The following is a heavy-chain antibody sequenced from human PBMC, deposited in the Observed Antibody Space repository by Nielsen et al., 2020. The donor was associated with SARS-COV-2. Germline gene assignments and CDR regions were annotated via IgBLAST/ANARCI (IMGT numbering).Heavy chain of an antibody. J-gene: IGHJ4*02. Sequence: GGSLRLSCAASGFTFSSYWMSWVRQAPGKGLEWVANINQDGSEKDYVDSVKGRFTISRDNAKNSLYLQMNSLRVEDTAVYYCARARGGYDFDYWGQGTLVTVSS. V-gene: IGHV3-7*05. D-gene: IGHD3-16*01. CDR3: ARARGGYDFDY. CDR1: GFTFSSYW. CDR2: INQDGSEK.